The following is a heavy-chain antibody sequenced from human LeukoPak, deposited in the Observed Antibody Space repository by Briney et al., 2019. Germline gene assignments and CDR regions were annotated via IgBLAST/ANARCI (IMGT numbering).Heavy chain of an antibody. J-gene: IGHJ4*02. V-gene: IGHV5-51*01. CDR2: IYPGDSDT. D-gene: IGHD6-13*01. Sequence: GESLKISCKGSGYSFTSSWIGWVRQMPGEGLEWVGIIYPGDSDTRYSPSFQGQVTLTSDKSISTAYLLWSSLKTSDTAMYYCAQYSGPYNSSWVDYWGQGTLVTASS. CDR1: GYSFTSSW. CDR3: AQYSGPYNSSWVDY.